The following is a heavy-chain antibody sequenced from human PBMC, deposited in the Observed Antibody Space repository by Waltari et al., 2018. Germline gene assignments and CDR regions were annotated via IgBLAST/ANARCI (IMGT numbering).Heavy chain of an antibody. Sequence: EEQLVESGGGVVRPGGSLRLSCAASGFPFDHYAMAWVRQDPGKGLEWVSGINWDGSSTGYADSVKGRFTISRDNAKNSLYLQMNSLRVEDTAFYYCARAESYSDYDYSRLYFDWWGPGTLVTVSS. CDR3: ARAESYSDYDYSRLYFDW. J-gene: IGHJ4*02. CDR2: INWDGSST. D-gene: IGHD5-12*01. V-gene: IGHV3-20*04. CDR1: GFPFDHYA.